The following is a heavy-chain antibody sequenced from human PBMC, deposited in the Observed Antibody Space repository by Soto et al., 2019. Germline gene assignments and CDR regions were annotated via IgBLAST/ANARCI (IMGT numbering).Heavy chain of an antibody. CDR3: ARNVWFGELYAYYGMDV. D-gene: IGHD3-10*01. Sequence: QVQLVQSGAEVKKPGASVKVSCKASGYTFTSYDINWVRQATEQGLEWMGWMNPNIGNTGYAQKFQGRVTMTRNTSKSTSYMELSSLRSEDTAVYYCARNVWFGELYAYYGMDVWGQGTTVTVSS. V-gene: IGHV1-8*01. CDR1: GYTFTSYD. CDR2: MNPNIGNT. J-gene: IGHJ6*02.